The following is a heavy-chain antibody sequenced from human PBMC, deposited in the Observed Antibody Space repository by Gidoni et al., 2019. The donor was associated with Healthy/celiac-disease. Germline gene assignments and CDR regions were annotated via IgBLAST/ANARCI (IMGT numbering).Heavy chain of an antibody. D-gene: IGHD3-10*01. J-gene: IGHJ4*02. Sequence: EVQLVGSGGGLVQPGGSLRLSCAASGFTFSSYWMGWVRQAPGKGLEWVANIKQDGSEKYYVDSVKGRFTISRDNAKNSLYLQMNSLRAEDTAVYYCAREGDYGSGYYFDYWGQGTLVTVSS. CDR1: GFTFSSYW. CDR3: AREGDYGSGYYFDY. V-gene: IGHV3-7*01. CDR2: IKQDGSEK.